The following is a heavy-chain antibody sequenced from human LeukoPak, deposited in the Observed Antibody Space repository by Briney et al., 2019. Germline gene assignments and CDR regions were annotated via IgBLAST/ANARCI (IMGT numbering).Heavy chain of an antibody. V-gene: IGHV4-34*01. Sequence: PSETLSLTCAVHGGSFSGYYWSWIRQPPGKGLEWIGEIMYDGSSNYHPSLKSRVSMSVDTSKNQFSLKMTSVTAADTAVYYWARGRYYFDSSGAFYWGQGTLVTVSS. CDR2: IMYDGSS. D-gene: IGHD3-22*01. CDR1: GGSFSGYY. J-gene: IGHJ4*02. CDR3: ARGRYYFDSSGAFY.